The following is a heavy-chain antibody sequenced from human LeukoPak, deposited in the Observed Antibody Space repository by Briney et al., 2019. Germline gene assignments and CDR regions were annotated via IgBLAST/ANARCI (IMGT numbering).Heavy chain of an antibody. Sequence: PGGSLRLSCAVSGFTVSSNYISWVRQAPGKGLEWVSVIYSGGRPSYADSVKGRFTMSRDNSKNTVYLQMNSLRAEDTAVYYCARMLGGGYTGLFDCRGQGTLVTVSS. CDR2: IYSGGRP. CDR3: ARMLGGGYTGLFDC. D-gene: IGHD3-10*02. CDR1: GFTVSSNY. V-gene: IGHV3-53*01. J-gene: IGHJ4*02.